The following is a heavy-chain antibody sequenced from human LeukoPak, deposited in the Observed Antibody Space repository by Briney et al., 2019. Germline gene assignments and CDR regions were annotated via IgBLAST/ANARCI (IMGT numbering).Heavy chain of an antibody. J-gene: IGHJ4*02. D-gene: IGHD6-19*01. V-gene: IGHV3-64D*06. CDR2: ISGNGVAT. CDR3: IKDRGSSGWGFDS. CDR1: GFVFSDYA. Sequence: GGSLRLSCSASGFVFSDYAMHWARQAPGKGLEYLSGISGNGVATYYVDSVQGRFTVSRDNSKTTLYLQISSLRREDTAFYYCIKDRGSSGWGFDSWGQGTLLTVSS.